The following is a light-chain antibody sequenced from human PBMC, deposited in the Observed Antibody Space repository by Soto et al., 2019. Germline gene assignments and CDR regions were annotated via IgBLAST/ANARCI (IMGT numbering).Light chain of an antibody. Sequence: ENVLTQSPGTLSLSPGDTATLSCRASQTIFNSYLAWYQQKPGQAPRLLIYGASSGATGIPDRFSGGGSGTDFTLTITRLEPEDFATYYCQHYNSYSEAFGQGTKVELK. V-gene: IGKV3-20*01. CDR1: QTIFNSY. CDR3: QHYNSYSEA. CDR2: GAS. J-gene: IGKJ1*01.